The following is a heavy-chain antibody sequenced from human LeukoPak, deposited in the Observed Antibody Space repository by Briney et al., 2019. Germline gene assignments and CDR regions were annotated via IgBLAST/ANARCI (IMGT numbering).Heavy chain of an antibody. D-gene: IGHD1-26*01. CDR3: ATAPVVGATTFYYYYGMDV. CDR1: GYTFTSYY. V-gene: IGHV1-24*01. Sequence: GASVKVSCKASGYTFTSYYMHWVRQAPGKGLEWMGGFDPEDGETIYAQKFQGRVTMTEDTSTDTAYMELSSLRSEDTAVYYCATAPVVGATTFYYYYGMDVWGQGTTVTVSS. CDR2: FDPEDGET. J-gene: IGHJ6*02.